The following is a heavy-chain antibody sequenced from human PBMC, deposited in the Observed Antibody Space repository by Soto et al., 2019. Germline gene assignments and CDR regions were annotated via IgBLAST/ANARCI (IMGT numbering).Heavy chain of an antibody. Sequence: SVKVSCKASGGTFSSYAISWVRQAPGQGLEWMGGIIPIFGTANYAQKFQGRVTITADESTSTAYMELSSLRSEDTAVYYCARASGPHDYSNYGSYYGMDVWGQGTTVTVSS. CDR1: GGTFSSYA. CDR2: IIPIFGTA. V-gene: IGHV1-69*13. J-gene: IGHJ6*02. CDR3: ARASGPHDYSNYGSYYGMDV. D-gene: IGHD4-4*01.